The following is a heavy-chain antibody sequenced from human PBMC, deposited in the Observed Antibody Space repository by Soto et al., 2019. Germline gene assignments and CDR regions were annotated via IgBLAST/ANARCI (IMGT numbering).Heavy chain of an antibody. V-gene: IGHV1-69*12. CDR3: ASGIQLWLRRINNGYSG. J-gene: IGHJ4*02. Sequence: QVQLVQSGAEVKKPESSVKVSCKAPGGTFSTYAISWVRQAPGQGLEWMGGIIPMFGTANYAQRFQDRVTLTVDESTNTVYIELSSLRSEDTAVYFCASGIQLWLRRINNGYSGWGQGTLVTVSS. CDR2: IIPMFGTA. D-gene: IGHD5-18*01. CDR1: GGTFSTYA.